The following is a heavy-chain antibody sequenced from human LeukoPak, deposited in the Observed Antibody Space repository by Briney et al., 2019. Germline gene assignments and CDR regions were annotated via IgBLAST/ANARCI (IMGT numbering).Heavy chain of an antibody. CDR1: GGSFSGCY. D-gene: IGHD6-13*01. CDR3: AKPTAAAGSFDY. CDR2: INHSGST. Sequence: SETLSLTCAVYGGSFSGCYWSWIRQPPGKGLEWIGEINHSGSTNYNPSLKSRVTISVDTSKNQFSLKLSSVTAADTAVYYCAKPTAAAGSFDYWGQGTLVTVSS. V-gene: IGHV4-34*01. J-gene: IGHJ4*02.